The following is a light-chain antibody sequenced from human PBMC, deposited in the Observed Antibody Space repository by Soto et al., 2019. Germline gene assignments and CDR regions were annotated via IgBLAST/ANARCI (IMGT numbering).Light chain of an antibody. CDR2: LNT. CDR1: SSNIGRNP. CDR3: AAWDDNVYV. V-gene: IGLV1-44*01. J-gene: IGLJ1*01. Sequence: QSLLTQPPSASGTPGQRLIISCSGGSSNIGRNPVNWYQKFPGTAPKLLISLNTQRPSGVPDRFSGSKSGTSASLAISGLRSEDEADYYCAAWDDNVYVFGTGTKVTVL.